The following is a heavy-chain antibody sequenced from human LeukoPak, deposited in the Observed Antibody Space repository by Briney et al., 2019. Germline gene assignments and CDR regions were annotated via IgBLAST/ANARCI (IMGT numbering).Heavy chain of an antibody. CDR1: GFTFSSYA. V-gene: IGHV3-30-3*01. CDR3: ASLLIPDIDY. D-gene: IGHD3-16*01. CDR2: ISYDGSQK. Sequence: GGSLRLSCAASGFTFSSYAMHWVRQAPGKGLQWVAVISYDGSQKYYADSVKGRFTISRDNSKNTLYLQMNSLRVEDTAVYYCASLLIPDIDYWGQGTLVTVSS. J-gene: IGHJ4*02.